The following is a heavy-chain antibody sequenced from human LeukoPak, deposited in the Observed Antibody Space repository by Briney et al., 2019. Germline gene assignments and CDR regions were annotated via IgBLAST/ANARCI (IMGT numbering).Heavy chain of an antibody. D-gene: IGHD1-26*01. Sequence: DSVKGRFTISRDNAKNSLHLQMNSLRAEDTAVYYCARDGGSYAPDYWGQGTLVTVSS. V-gene: IGHV3-11*01. J-gene: IGHJ4*02. CDR3: ARDGGSYAPDY.